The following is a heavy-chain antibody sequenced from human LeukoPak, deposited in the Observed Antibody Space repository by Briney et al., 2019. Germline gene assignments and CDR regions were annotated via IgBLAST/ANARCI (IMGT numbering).Heavy chain of an antibody. CDR3: AKDRTGQQLISRKEYYYMDV. CDR1: GFTFSSYG. D-gene: IGHD4-11*01. Sequence: PGGSLRLSCAASGFTFSSYGMHWVRQAPGKGLEWVANIKQDGSEKYYVDSVKGRFTISRDNAKNSPYLQMNSLRAEDTAVYYCAKDRTGQQLISRKEYYYMDVWGKGTTVTISS. V-gene: IGHV3-7*01. CDR2: IKQDGSEK. J-gene: IGHJ6*03.